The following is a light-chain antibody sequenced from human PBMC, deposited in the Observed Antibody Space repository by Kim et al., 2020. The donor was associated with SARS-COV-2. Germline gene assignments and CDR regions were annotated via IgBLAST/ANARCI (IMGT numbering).Light chain of an antibody. CDR3: RAWDSGTAVV. Sequence: RRAGNITCSGEKLWGKRACGLQKKASKSPVLVINQDTQRPSGSPERFSGCNSGNTATLTISGTQVMDEADYYCRAWDSGTAVVFGGGTKLTVL. CDR1: KLWGKR. CDR2: QDT. J-gene: IGLJ2*01. V-gene: IGLV3-1*01.